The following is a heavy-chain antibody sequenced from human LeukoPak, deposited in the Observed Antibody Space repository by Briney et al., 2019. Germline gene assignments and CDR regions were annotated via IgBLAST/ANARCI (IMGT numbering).Heavy chain of an antibody. CDR2: IKPDGSEE. J-gene: IGHJ4*02. D-gene: IGHD1-26*01. CDR3: VRDRGRASTDY. CDR1: GITFGGYW. V-gene: IGHV3-7*01. Sequence: PGGSLRLSCAASGITFGGYWMSWVRQAPGKGLEWVANIKPDGSEENYVDSVKGRFTISRDNAKNSLSLQMNSLRADDTAAYYCVRDRGRASTDYWGQGTLVTVSS.